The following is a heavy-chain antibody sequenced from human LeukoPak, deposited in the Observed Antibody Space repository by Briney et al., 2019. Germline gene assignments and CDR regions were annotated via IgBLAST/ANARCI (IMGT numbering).Heavy chain of an antibody. CDR2: FSGSGGST. Sequence: PGGSLRLSCAASGFTFSSYAMSWVRQAPGKGLEWVSAFSGSGGSTYYADSVKGRFTISRDNSKNTLYLQMNSLRAEDTAVYYCAKDVRSSSANYMDVWGKGTTVTVSS. J-gene: IGHJ6*03. D-gene: IGHD6-6*01. V-gene: IGHV3-23*01. CDR3: AKDVRSSSANYMDV. CDR1: GFTFSSYA.